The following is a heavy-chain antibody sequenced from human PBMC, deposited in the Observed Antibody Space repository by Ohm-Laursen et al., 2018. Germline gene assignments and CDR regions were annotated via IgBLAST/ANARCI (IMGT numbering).Heavy chain of an antibody. CDR3: ARGLRSEQQLADAYYYYYGMDV. D-gene: IGHD6-13*01. V-gene: IGHV4-34*01. J-gene: IGHJ6*02. CDR1: GFTFSSST. CDR2: INHSGST. Sequence: LRLSCTAPGFTFSSSTMNWVRQPPGKGLEWIGEINHSGSTNYNPSLKSRVTISVDTSKNQFSLKLSSVTAADTAVYYCARGLRSEQQLADAYYYYYGMDVWGQGTTVTVSS.